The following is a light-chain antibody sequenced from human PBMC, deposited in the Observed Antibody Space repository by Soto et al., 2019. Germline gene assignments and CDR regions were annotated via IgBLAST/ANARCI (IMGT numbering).Light chain of an antibody. CDR3: QQYNSYPLT. Sequence: DIQMTQSPSTLSASVGDRVTITCRASQSISSWLAWYQQKPGKAPNLVIYKASSLESGVPSRFSDSGSGTEFTLTISSLQPDDFATYYCQQYNSYPLTFGGGTKVELK. J-gene: IGKJ4*01. V-gene: IGKV1-5*03. CDR2: KAS. CDR1: QSISSW.